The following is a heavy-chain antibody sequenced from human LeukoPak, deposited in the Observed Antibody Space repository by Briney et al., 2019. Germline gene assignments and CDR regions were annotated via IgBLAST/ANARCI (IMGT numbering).Heavy chain of an antibody. CDR1: GFTFSSYE. CDR2: ISSSGSTI. Sequence: GGSLRLSCAASGFTFSSYEMNWVRQAPGKGLEWVSYISSSGSTIYYADSVKGRFTISRDNAKSSLYLQMNSLRAEDTAVYYCARGLLWFGELNPLDVWGKGTTVTVSS. V-gene: IGHV3-48*03. CDR3: ARGLLWFGELNPLDV. D-gene: IGHD3-10*01. J-gene: IGHJ6*04.